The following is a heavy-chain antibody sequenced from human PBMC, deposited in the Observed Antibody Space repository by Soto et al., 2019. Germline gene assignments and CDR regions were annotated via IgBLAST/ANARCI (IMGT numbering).Heavy chain of an antibody. J-gene: IGHJ4*02. CDR1: GFTFSSYG. CDR3: ASANWDPFAIDY. D-gene: IGHD1-26*01. V-gene: IGHV3-33*01. Sequence: QVQLVESGGGVVQPGRSLRLSCAASGFTFSSYGMHWVRQAPGKGLEWVAVIWYDGSNKYYADSVKGRFTISRDNSKNTLYLQMNSLRAEDTAVYYCASANWDPFAIDYWGQGTLVTVSS. CDR2: IWYDGSNK.